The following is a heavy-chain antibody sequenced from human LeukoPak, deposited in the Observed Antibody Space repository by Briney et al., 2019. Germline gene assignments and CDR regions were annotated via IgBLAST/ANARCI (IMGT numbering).Heavy chain of an antibody. CDR2: IYSGGST. V-gene: IGHV3-53*01. D-gene: IGHD4-17*01. Sequence: GGSLRLSCAASGFTVSSNYMSWVRQAPGKGLEWVSVIYSGGSTYYADSVKGRFTFSRDNSKNTLYLQMNDLRAEDTAVYYCAKDPNGDYVGAFDMWGQGTMVTVSS. CDR1: GFTVSSNY. CDR3: AKDPNGDYVGAFDM. J-gene: IGHJ3*02.